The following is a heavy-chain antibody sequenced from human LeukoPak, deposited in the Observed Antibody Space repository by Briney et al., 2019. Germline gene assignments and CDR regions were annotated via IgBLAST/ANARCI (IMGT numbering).Heavy chain of an antibody. D-gene: IGHD4-17*01. J-gene: IGHJ4*02. CDR3: ARDRERMTTVFYFDY. CDR2: ISYTGTYI. CDR1: AFSLNAYN. V-gene: IGHV3-21*01. Sequence: GGSLRLSCAASAFSLNAYNMNWVRQAPGKGLEWVSSISYTGTYIYYADSVKGRFTISRDNAQNSLYLQMNSLRAEDTAVYYCARDRERMTTVFYFDYWGQGTLVTVSS.